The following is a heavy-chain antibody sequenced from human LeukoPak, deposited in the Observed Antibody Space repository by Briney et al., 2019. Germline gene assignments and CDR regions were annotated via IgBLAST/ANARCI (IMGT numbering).Heavy chain of an antibody. CDR3: ARFGSTTFADY. CDR1: GFTFSSYG. D-gene: IGHD3-16*01. J-gene: IGHJ4*02. CDR2: IISDGSIT. Sequence: GGSLRLSCAASGFTFSSYGMSWVRQAPGKGLVWVSRIISDGSITNYADSVQGRFTISRDNARNTLYLQMDSLRAEDTAVYYCARFGSTTFADYWGQGTLVTVSS. V-gene: IGHV3-74*01.